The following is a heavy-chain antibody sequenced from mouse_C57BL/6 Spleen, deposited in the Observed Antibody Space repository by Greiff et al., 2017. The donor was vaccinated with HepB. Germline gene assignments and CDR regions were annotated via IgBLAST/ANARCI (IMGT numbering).Heavy chain of an antibody. J-gene: IGHJ3*01. V-gene: IGHV14-4*01. D-gene: IGHD2-5*01. CDR2: IDPENGDT. Sequence: VQLQQSGAELVRPGASVKLSCTASGFNIKDDYMHWVKQRPEQGLEWIGWIDPENGDTEYASKFQGKATITADTSSNTAYLQLSSLTSEDTAVYYCTTLGSNFFAYWGQGTLVTVSA. CDR3: TTLGSNFFAY. CDR1: GFNIKDDY.